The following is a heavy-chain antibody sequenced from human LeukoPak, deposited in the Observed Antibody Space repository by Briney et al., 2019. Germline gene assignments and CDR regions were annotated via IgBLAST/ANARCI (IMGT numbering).Heavy chain of an antibody. Sequence: PSETLSLTCTVSGGSISSSSYYWGWIRQPPGKGLEWIGSIYYSGSTYYNPSLKSRVAISVDTSKNQFSLKLSSVTAADTAVYYCARVYSGSYFDYWGQGTLVTVSS. V-gene: IGHV4-39*01. J-gene: IGHJ4*02. D-gene: IGHD1-26*01. CDR1: GGSISSSSYY. CDR3: ARVYSGSYFDY. CDR2: IYYSGST.